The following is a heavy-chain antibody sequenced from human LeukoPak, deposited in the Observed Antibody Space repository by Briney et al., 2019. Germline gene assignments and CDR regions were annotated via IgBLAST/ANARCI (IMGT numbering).Heavy chain of an antibody. J-gene: IGHJ4*02. CDR2: ISAYNGNT. Sequence: ASVKVSCKASVYTFTSYSISWVRQAPGQGLEWVGWISAYNGNTNYAQKLQGRVTMTTDTSTSTAYMELRSLRSDDTAVYYCARDYRNVDTAMVTYFDYWGQGTLVTVSS. D-gene: IGHD5-18*01. CDR1: VYTFTSYS. V-gene: IGHV1-18*01. CDR3: ARDYRNVDTAMVTYFDY.